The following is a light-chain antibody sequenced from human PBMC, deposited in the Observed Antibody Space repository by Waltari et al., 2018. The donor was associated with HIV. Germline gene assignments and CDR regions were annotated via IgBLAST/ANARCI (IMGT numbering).Light chain of an antibody. CDR3: QTWGTGIRV. CDR1: SGPSNYA. J-gene: IGLJ3*02. CDR2: VNSDGRH. Sequence: QLVLTQSPSASASLGASVKLTSTMSSGPSNYAIAWHQQRPEKGPRYLMKVNSDGRHSKGDGLSDRFSGSSSGAERHLIISSLQSEDEADYYCQTWGTGIRVFGGGTKLTVL. V-gene: IGLV4-69*02.